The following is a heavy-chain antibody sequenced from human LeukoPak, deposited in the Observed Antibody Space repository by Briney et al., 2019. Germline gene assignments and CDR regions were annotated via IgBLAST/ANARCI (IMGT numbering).Heavy chain of an antibody. Sequence: PSETLSLTCTVSGGSISSSSFYWGWIRQPPGKGLEWIGSISYSGSTSYTPSLKSRVTISVDTSKNQFSLKLSSVTAADTAVYSCAIAGSSAYPIFHWGQGTLVTVSS. CDR1: GGSISSSSFY. V-gene: IGHV4-39*01. D-gene: IGHD6-19*01. J-gene: IGHJ4*02. CDR2: ISYSGST. CDR3: AIAGSSAYPIFH.